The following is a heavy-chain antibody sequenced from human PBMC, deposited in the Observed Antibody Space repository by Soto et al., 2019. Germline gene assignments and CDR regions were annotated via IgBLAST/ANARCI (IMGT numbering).Heavy chain of an antibody. J-gene: IGHJ4*02. CDR3: ARVSPDCSSTSCYTFDY. D-gene: IGHD2-2*01. V-gene: IGHV4-4*07. CDR2: IYTSGST. Sequence: SETLSLTCTVSGGSISSYYWSWIRQPAGKGLEWIGRIYTSGSTNYNPSLKSRVTMSVDTSKNQFSLKLSSVTAADTAVYYCARVSPDCSSTSCYTFDYWGQGTLVTVSS. CDR1: GGSISSYY.